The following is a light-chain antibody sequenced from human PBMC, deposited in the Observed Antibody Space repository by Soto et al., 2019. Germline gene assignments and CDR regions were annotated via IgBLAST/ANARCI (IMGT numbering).Light chain of an antibody. V-gene: IGKV3-20*01. CDR3: QQYATSPLT. Sequence: EIVLTHFPGTLSLSPGERATLSCRASQSVSNNYLAWYQQKPGQAPRLVIFGASNRATGIPDRFSARGSGTEFTLTISRLEPEDVAVYYCQQYATSPLTFGHGTKVEI. J-gene: IGKJ1*01. CDR1: QSVSNNY. CDR2: GAS.